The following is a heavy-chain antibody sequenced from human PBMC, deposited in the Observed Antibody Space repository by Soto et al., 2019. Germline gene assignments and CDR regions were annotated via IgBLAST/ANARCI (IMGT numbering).Heavy chain of an antibody. J-gene: IGHJ4*02. CDR1: GYTFTSYD. Sequence: QVQLVQSGAEVKKPGASVKVSCKASGYTFTSYDINWVRQATGQGLEWMGWMNTNSGNTGYAQKFQGRVTMTRNTSISTAYMELSSLRSEDTAVYYCARVTYCGGDCYSGPDYWGQGTLVTVSS. V-gene: IGHV1-8*01. CDR3: ARVTYCGGDCYSGPDY. CDR2: MNTNSGNT. D-gene: IGHD2-21*01.